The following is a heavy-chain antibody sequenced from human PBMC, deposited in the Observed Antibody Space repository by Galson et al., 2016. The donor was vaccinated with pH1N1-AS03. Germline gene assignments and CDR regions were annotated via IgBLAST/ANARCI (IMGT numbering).Heavy chain of an antibody. CDR2: IKSEGDGGGAS. CDR3: STAHGSGPSEFDY. J-gene: IGHJ4*02. V-gene: IGHV3-15*01. D-gene: IGHD3-10*01. Sequence: SLRLSCAASGFIFRNVWMTWVRQAPGKRLEWVGHIKSEGDGGGASDHAAPVKGRFTISRDDSENTRYLQMNRLKREDTGVDYCSTAHGSGPSEFDYWGQGTLGTVSS. CDR1: GFIFRNVW.